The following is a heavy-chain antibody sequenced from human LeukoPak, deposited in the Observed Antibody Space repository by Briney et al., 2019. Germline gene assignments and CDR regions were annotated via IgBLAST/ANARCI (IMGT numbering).Heavy chain of an antibody. D-gene: IGHD3-3*01. J-gene: IGHJ5*02. Sequence: SETLSLTVTVSGGSISSSSYYWGWIRQPPGKGLEWIGSIYYSGSTYYNPSLKSRVTISVDTSKNQFSLKLSSVTAADTAVYYCARRGYDFWSGYYTSPFDPWGQGTLVTVSS. CDR3: ARRGYDFWSGYYTSPFDP. CDR1: GGSISSSSYY. CDR2: IYYSGST. V-gene: IGHV4-39*01.